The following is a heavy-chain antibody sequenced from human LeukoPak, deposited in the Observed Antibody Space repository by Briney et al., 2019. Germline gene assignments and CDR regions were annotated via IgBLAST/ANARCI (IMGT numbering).Heavy chain of an antibody. CDR2: ISGSGGST. J-gene: IGHJ3*02. Sequence: GGSLRLSCAASGFTFSSYGMSWVRQAPGKGLEWVSAISGSGGSTYYADSVKGRFTISRDNSKNTLYLQMNSLRAEDTAVYYCAKEGPRDILTDEDAFDIWGQGTMVTVSS. D-gene: IGHD3-9*01. V-gene: IGHV3-23*01. CDR1: GFTFSSYG. CDR3: AKEGPRDILTDEDAFDI.